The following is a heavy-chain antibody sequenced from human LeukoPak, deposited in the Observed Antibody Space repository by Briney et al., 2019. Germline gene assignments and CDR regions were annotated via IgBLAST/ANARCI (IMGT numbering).Heavy chain of an antibody. J-gene: IGHJ4*02. CDR2: IYYSGST. V-gene: IGHV4-59*12. CDR1: GGSISSYY. CDR3: ARAAGLLFPFDY. D-gene: IGHD3-3*01. Sequence: SETLSLTCTVSGGSISSYYWSWIRQPPGKGLEWIGYIYYSGSTNYNPSLKSRVTISVDTSKNQFSLKLSSVTAADTAVYYCARAAGLLFPFDYWGQGTLVTVSS.